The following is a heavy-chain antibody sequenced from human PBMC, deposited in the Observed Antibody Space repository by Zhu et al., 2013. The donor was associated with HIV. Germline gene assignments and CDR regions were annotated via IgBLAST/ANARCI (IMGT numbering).Heavy chain of an antibody. J-gene: IGHJ6*02. Sequence: QVQLVQSGAEVKKPGSSVKVSCKASGGTFSSYAISWVRQAPGQGLEWMGGIIPIFGTANYAQKFQGRVTITADESTSTAYMELSSLRSEDTAVYYCARVLSSGYQNPDINIDPYLDYYYGMDVWGQGTTVTVSS. CDR2: IIPIFGTA. V-gene: IGHV1-69*01. CDR1: GGTFSSYA. D-gene: IGHD3-22*01. CDR3: ARVLSSGYQNPDINIDPYLDYYYGMDV.